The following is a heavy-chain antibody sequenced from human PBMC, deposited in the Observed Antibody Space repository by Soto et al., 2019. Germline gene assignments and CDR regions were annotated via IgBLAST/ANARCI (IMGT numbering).Heavy chain of an antibody. CDR2: IYSGGIT. Sequence: EVQLVESGGGLVQPGGSLRLSCAASGFTVSSNYMNWVRQAPGKGLEWVSVIYSGGITYYADSVKGRFSISRHNSKNTLYLQMYSLRPEDTAVYYCARENGGELGFDLWGRGTLVTVSS. CDR3: ARENGGELGFDL. D-gene: IGHD3-10*01. J-gene: IGHJ2*01. V-gene: IGHV3-53*04. CDR1: GFTVSSNY.